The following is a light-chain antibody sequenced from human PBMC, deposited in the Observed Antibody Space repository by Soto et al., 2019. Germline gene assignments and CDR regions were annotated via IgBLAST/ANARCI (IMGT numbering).Light chain of an antibody. CDR3: HQYNNWPPMHT. CDR1: QSISNN. CDR2: AAS. V-gene: IGKV3-15*01. Sequence: IGMTQSPATLSVFPGERATLSCRASQSISNNLAWLQQKPGQAPRLLIYAASTRATGVPARFSGSGSGTDFTLTISSLQPEDFAVYYCHQYNNWPPMHTFGQGTKLESK. J-gene: IGKJ2*01.